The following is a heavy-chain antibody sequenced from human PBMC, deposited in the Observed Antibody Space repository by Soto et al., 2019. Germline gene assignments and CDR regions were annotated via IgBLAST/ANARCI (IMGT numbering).Heavy chain of an antibody. CDR1: GFRFSDHY. Sequence: GGSLRLSCAASGFRFSDHYMTWIRQAPGKGLEWVSKISGDGTTTYYADSVKGRFTVSRDNAENSVYLQMNSLRAEDTSVYYCASDPYYYASGFWGQGTLVTVSS. CDR3: ASDPYYYASGF. D-gene: IGHD3-10*01. CDR2: ISGDGTTT. J-gene: IGHJ4*02. V-gene: IGHV3-11*01.